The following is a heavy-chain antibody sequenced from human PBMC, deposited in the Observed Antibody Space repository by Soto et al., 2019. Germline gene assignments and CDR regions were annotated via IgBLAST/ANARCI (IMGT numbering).Heavy chain of an antibody. CDR2: ISAYNGNT. V-gene: IGHV1-18*01. CDR1: GYTFTSYG. CDR3: ARDLRGGYNYYGSGSYYNGVRFDY. J-gene: IGHJ4*02. Sequence: QVPLVKSGAEVKKPGASVKVSCKASGYTFTSYGISWVRQAPGQGLEWMGWISAYNGNTNYAQKLQGRVTMTTDTATSTAYMELRSLRSDDTAVYYCARDLRGGYNYYGSGSYYNGVRFDYWGQGTLVTVSS. D-gene: IGHD3-10*01.